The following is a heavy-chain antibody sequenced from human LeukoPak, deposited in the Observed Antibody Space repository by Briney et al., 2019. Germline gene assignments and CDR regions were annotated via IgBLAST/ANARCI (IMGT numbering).Heavy chain of an antibody. J-gene: IGHJ4*02. V-gene: IGHV4-39*07. CDR3: ARVGEVTTFPVGY. CDR2: IYYSGST. CDR1: GGSISSSSYY. Sequence: SETLSLTCTVSGGSISSSSYYWGWIRQPPGKGLEWIGSIYYSGSTYYNPSLKSRVTISVDRSKNQFSLKLSSVTAADTAVYYCARVGEVTTFPVGYWGQGTLVTVSS. D-gene: IGHD2/OR15-2a*01.